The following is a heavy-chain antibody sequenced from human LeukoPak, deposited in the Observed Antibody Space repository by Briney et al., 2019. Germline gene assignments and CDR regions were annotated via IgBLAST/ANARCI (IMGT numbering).Heavy chain of an antibody. V-gene: IGHV3-33*01. CDR3: AREDNSGYFPLDY. J-gene: IGHJ4*02. CDR1: GFTFSTYG. CDR2: IWYDGSNE. D-gene: IGHD3-22*01. Sequence: GGSLRLSCAASGFTFSTYGMHWVRRAPGKGLEWVAIIWYDGSNEYYGDSVNGRFTISRDNSKNTLYLQMNSLRAEDTAVNYCAREDNSGYFPLDYWGQGTLVTVSS.